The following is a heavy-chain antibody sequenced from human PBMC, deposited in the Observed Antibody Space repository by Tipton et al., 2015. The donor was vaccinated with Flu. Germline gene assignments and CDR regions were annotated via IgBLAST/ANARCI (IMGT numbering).Heavy chain of an antibody. CDR2: IYYSGNT. J-gene: IGHJ3*02. D-gene: IGHD3-22*01. CDR1: GGSISSSSYY. CDR3: ARDGFITMIVVVTPGAFDI. Sequence: TLSLTCTVSGGSISSSSYYWGWIRQPPGKGLEWIGSIYYSGNTYYNPSLKSRVTISVDTSKNQFSLKLSSVTAADTAVYYCARDGFITMIVVVTPGAFDIWSQGTMVTVSS. V-gene: IGHV4-39*07.